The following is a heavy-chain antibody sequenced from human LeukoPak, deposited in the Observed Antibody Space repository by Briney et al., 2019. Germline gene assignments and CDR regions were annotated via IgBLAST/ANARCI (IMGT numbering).Heavy chain of an antibody. CDR1: GFTFSSYG. Sequence: GGSLRLSCAASGFTFSSYGMHWVRQAPGKGLEWVAVISYDGSNKYYADSVKGRFTISRDNSKNTLYLQMNSLRAEDTAVYYCAKKIFRAVADYFDYWGQGTLVTVSS. CDR3: AKKIFRAVADYFDY. D-gene: IGHD6-19*01. CDR2: ISYDGSNK. V-gene: IGHV3-30*18. J-gene: IGHJ4*02.